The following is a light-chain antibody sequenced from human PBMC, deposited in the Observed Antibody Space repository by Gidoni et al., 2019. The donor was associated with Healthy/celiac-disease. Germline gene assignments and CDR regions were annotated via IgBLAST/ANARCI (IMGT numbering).Light chain of an antibody. V-gene: IGKV1-27*01. Sequence: DIQMTQSPSSLSASVGDRVTITCRASQAIGLYLAWYQQKAGKVPKLLIFGASTLQSGVPSRFSGGGSGTDFTLTISGLQPEDVATYYCQTYNSAPQWTFGQXTKVEIK. CDR3: QTYNSAPQWT. CDR2: GAS. J-gene: IGKJ1*01. CDR1: QAIGLY.